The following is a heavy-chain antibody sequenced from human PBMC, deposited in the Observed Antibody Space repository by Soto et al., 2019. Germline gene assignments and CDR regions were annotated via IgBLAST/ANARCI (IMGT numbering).Heavy chain of an antibody. V-gene: IGHV3-33*01. Sequence: QVQLVESGGGVVQPGRSPRLSCAASGIPFSASGMHWVRQAPGKGLEWVAMIWSDGNSQYYADSVKRRFTISRDNSRNTVYLQMDSLGVEDTAVYFCARDKGVTCIDQWGQGTLVAVSS. D-gene: IGHD5-18*01. J-gene: IGHJ4*02. CDR3: ARDKGVTCIDQ. CDR1: GIPFSASG. CDR2: IWSDGNSQ.